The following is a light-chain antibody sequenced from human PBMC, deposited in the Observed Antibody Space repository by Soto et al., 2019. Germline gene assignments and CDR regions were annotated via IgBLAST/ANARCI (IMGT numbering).Light chain of an antibody. Sequence: QPVLTQPASVSGSPGQSITISCTGTSSDIGAYNYVSWYQHHPGKAPKLMIYEVNNRPSGLSNRFSGSKSGNTASLTISGLQAEDEADYYCSSKTSTTTVVFGGGTKLTVL. CDR3: SSKTSTTTVV. CDR2: EVN. V-gene: IGLV2-14*01. J-gene: IGLJ3*02. CDR1: SSDIGAYNY.